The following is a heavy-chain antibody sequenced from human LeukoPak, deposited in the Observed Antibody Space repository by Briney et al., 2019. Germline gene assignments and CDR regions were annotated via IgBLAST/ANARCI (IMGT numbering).Heavy chain of an antibody. D-gene: IGHD5-12*01. CDR1: GYTFTGYY. Sequence: ASVKVSCKASGYTFTGYYMHWVRQAPGQGLEWMGWINPNSGGTNYAQKFQGRVTMTRGTSISTAYMELSRLRSDDTAVYYCASLVDIVATMVDDAFDIWGQGTMVTVSS. J-gene: IGHJ3*02. CDR3: ASLVDIVATMVDDAFDI. CDR2: INPNSGGT. V-gene: IGHV1-2*02.